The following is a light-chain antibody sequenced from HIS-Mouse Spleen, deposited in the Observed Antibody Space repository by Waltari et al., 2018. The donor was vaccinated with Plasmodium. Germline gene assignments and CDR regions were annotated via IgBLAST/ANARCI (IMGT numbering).Light chain of an antibody. J-gene: IGLJ2*01. CDR3: CSYAGSRMV. CDR2: EGS. CDR1: SGDVGSYNL. V-gene: IGLV2-23*01. Sequence: QSALTQPASVSGSPGQSITISCTGTSGDVGSYNLVSWYQQHPGKAPKLMIYEGSKRPSGVSNRFSGSKSGNTASLTISGLQAEDEADYYCCSYAGSRMVFGGGTKLTVL.